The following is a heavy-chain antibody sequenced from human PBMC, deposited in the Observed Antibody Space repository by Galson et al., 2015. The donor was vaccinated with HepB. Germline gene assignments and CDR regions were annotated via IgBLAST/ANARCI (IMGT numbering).Heavy chain of an antibody. CDR3: ARAYYDILTGYPHYYYYGMDV. V-gene: IGHV1-69*02. Sequence: SVKVSCKASGGTFSSYTISWVRQAPGQGLEWMGRIIPILGIANYAQKFQGRVTITADKSTSTAYMELSSLRSEDTAVYYCARAYYDILTGYPHYYYYGMDVWGQGTTVTVSS. CDR1: GGTFSSYT. J-gene: IGHJ6*02. CDR2: IIPILGIA. D-gene: IGHD3-9*01.